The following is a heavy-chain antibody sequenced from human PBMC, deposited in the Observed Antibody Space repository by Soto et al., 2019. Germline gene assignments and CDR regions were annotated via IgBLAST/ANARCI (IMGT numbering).Heavy chain of an antibody. J-gene: IGHJ4*02. D-gene: IGHD2-15*01. V-gene: IGHV1-18*01. CDR2: ISAYNGNT. Sequence: QVQLVQSGAEVKKPGASVKVSCKASGYTFTSYGISWVRQAPGQGLEWMGWISAYNGNTNYAQKLQGRVTMTPDTSTSTAYMELRRLRSDDPAVYYCARDRGSYALDYWGQGTLVTVSS. CDR1: GYTFTSYG. CDR3: ARDRGSYALDY.